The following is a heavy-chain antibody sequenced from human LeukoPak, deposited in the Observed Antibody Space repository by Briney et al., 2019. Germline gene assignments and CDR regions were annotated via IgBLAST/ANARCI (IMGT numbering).Heavy chain of an antibody. J-gene: IGHJ3*02. Sequence: SETLSLTCAVYGGSFSSYYWSWIRQPPGKGLEWIGYIYYSGSTNYNPSLKSRVTISVDTSNNQLSLKLNSVTAADTAVYYCARRVVVVSAAVRNDAFDIWGQGTMVTVSS. V-gene: IGHV4-59*01. CDR1: GGSFSSYY. CDR3: ARRVVVVSAAVRNDAFDI. CDR2: IYYSGST. D-gene: IGHD2-2*01.